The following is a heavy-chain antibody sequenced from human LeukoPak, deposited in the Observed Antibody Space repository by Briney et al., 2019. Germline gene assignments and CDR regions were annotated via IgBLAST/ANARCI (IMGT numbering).Heavy chain of an antibody. V-gene: IGHV1-2*02. CDR1: GYTFSGYY. D-gene: IGHD3-3*01. CDR3: ARDAQYYDYWRTFDL. CDR2: INPSGGGT. J-gene: IGHJ4*02. Sequence: ASVKVSCKASGYTFSGYYIHWVRPAPGQGLEWMGWINPSGGGTNYAQKFQGRVTMTRDMSISTAYMELSRLKSGDTAVFYCARDAQYYDYWRTFDLWGQGTLVTVSS.